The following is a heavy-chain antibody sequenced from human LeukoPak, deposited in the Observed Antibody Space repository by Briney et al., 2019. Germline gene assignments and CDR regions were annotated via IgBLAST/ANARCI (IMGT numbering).Heavy chain of an antibody. V-gene: IGHV3-23*01. D-gene: IGHD2-8*01. J-gene: IGHJ4*02. CDR2: LRGDGET. CDR3: AKASWVSTADAVL. CDR1: GFIFSSYA. Sequence: PGGSLSLSGAASGFIFSSYAMSWVGQGPARGRKWLSSLRGDGETFYADSVKGRFTLSRDEPRNMVYFQLNNLRVEDTAVYYCAKASWVSTADAVLWGQGVLVTVSS.